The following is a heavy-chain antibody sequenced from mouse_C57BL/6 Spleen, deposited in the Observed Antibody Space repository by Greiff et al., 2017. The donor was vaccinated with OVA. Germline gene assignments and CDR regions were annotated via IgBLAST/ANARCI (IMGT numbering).Heavy chain of an antibody. J-gene: IGHJ4*01. CDR3: ARTTVVATPHAMDY. D-gene: IGHD1-1*01. V-gene: IGHV1-82*01. Sequence: QVQLKESGPELVKPGASVKISCKASGYAFSSSWMNWVKQRPGKGLEWIGRIYPGDGDTNYNGKFKGKATLTADKSSSTAYMQLSSLTSEDSAVYFCARTTVVATPHAMDYWGQGTSVTVSS. CDR2: IYPGDGDT. CDR1: GYAFSSSW.